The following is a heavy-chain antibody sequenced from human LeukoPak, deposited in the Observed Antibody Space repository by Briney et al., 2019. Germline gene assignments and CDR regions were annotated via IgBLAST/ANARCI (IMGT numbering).Heavy chain of an antibody. Sequence: SESLSLSCAASGFSFSSYSWSWVRQPPGKGLEWVGDIYNSGGTNYYPSLESRVTMSLDTSKNQFALKLSSVTAADTAMYYCARHLLETTTPCCCDYWGKGTLVTVS. CDR1: GFSFSSYS. V-gene: IGHV4-59*08. J-gene: IGHJ4*02. CDR2: IYNSGGT. CDR3: ARHLLETTTPCCCDY. D-gene: IGHD5-24*01.